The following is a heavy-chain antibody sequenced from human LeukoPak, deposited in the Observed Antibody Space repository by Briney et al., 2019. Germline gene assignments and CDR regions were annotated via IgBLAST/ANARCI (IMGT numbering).Heavy chain of an antibody. V-gene: IGHV3-30*04. CDR3: ERVPTGGCDY. Sequence: GRSLRLSCAASGFTFSSYAMHWVRQAPGKGLEWVAVISYDGSNKYYADSVKGRFTISRDNSKNTLYLQMNSLRAEDTGVYYCERVPTGGCDYWGQGTLVTVSS. D-gene: IGHD1-26*01. CDR1: GFTFSSYA. CDR2: ISYDGSNK. J-gene: IGHJ4*02.